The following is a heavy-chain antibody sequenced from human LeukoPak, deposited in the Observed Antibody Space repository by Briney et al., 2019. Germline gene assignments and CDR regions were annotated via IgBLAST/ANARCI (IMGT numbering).Heavy chain of an antibody. CDR1: GYTFTGYY. J-gene: IGHJ4*02. V-gene: IGHV1-2*02. CDR3: ARDDGSESYLFDY. Sequence: ASVKVSCKASGYTFTGYYMHWVRQAPGQGLEWMGWINPNSGGTNYAQKFQGRVTMTRDTSISTAYMELSRLRSDDTAVYYCARDDGSESYLFDYWGQGTLVTVSS. D-gene: IGHD3-10*01. CDR2: INPNSGGT.